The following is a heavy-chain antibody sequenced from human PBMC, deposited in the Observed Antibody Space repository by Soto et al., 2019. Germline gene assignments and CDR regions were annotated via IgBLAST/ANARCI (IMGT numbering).Heavy chain of an antibody. V-gene: IGHV1-2*02. Sequence: QLHLVQSGAVVKKPGASVTVSCSASGYPVTAYYMHWVRQAPGRGLEWMGGINPATGAAKYTQTCQGRVTMAGDTSTSTVFMELRGLPSEDPAVFYCARGGGVGVAGSAAFDMWGQGTLVTVSS. CDR1: GYPVTAYY. D-gene: IGHD3-3*01. CDR3: ARGGGVGVAGSAAFDM. CDR2: INPATGAA. J-gene: IGHJ3*02.